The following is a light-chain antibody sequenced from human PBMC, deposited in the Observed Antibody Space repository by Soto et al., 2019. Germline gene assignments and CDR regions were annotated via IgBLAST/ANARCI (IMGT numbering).Light chain of an antibody. CDR2: DES. Sequence: EIVLTQSPGTLSLSPGQSATLSCGASQSVTSSHLAWYQQKTGLAPRLLIYDESSRATGIPDRLSGSGSGTDLNLTISRLEPEDFAVYYCQKYGSSPLTCGQGTRLEIK. CDR3: QKYGSSPLT. J-gene: IGKJ5*01. V-gene: IGKV3D-20*01. CDR1: QSVTSSH.